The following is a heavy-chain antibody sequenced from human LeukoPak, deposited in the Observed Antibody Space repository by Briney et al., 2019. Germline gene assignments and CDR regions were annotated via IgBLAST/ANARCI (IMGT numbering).Heavy chain of an antibody. D-gene: IGHD4-11*01. CDR2: IWSDGSNK. Sequence: GGSLRLPCAASGFTFSNCGMHWVRQAPGKGLHWVAFIWSDGSNKYYADSVKGRFTISRDNSKNTLYLQMNSLRDEDTAVYYCATDYPDYYYYMDVWGKGTTVTISS. J-gene: IGHJ6*03. CDR1: GFTFSNCG. V-gene: IGHV3-30*02. CDR3: ATDYPDYYYYMDV.